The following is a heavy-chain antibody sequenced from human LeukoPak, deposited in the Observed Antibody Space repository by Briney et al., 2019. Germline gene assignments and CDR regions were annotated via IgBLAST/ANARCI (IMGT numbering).Heavy chain of an antibody. J-gene: IGHJ6*03. CDR1: GYTFTGYY. D-gene: IGHD2-15*01. CDR3: ARAVAATPYYYYYMDV. CDR2: INPNSGGT. V-gene: IGHV1-2*02. Sequence: ASVKVSCKASGYTFTGYYMHWVRQAPGQGLEWMGWINPNSGGTNYAQKFQGRVTMTRDTSISTAYMELSRLRSDDTAVYYCARAVAATPYYYYYMDVWGKGTTVTISS.